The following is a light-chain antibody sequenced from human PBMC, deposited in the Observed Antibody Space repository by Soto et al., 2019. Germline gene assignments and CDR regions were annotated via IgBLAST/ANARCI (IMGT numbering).Light chain of an antibody. CDR3: AAWDDSLSGSGV. CDR2: RNN. Sequence: QSVLTQPPSASGTPGQRVTISCSGSSSNIGINFVFWYQHVPGTAPKLLIYRNNQRPSGVPDRFSASKSGTSASLAISGLRSEDEADYYCAAWDDSLSGSGVFGGGTKLTVL. V-gene: IGLV1-47*01. CDR1: SSNIGINF. J-gene: IGLJ3*02.